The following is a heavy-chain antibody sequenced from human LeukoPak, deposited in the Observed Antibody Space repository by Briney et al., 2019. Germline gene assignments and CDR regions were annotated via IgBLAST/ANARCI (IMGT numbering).Heavy chain of an antibody. J-gene: IGHJ4*02. D-gene: IGHD3-22*01. V-gene: IGHV1-46*01. CDR1: GYIFTTYY. Sequence: ASVKVSCKASGYIFTTYYMHWVRQAPGQGLDWMGTINPSGGSTGYAQKFQGRVTVTRDTSTSTVYMELSSLRSEDTAVYYCARSYYDLLATFDYWGQGTLVTVSS. CDR3: ARSYYDLLATFDY. CDR2: INPSGGST.